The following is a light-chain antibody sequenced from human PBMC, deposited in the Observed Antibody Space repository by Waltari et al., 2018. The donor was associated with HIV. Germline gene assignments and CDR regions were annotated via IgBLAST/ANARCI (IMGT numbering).Light chain of an antibody. CDR1: SSDVGSYNR. CDR3: SSYTSSSTVV. J-gene: IGLJ2*01. Sequence: QSALTQPPSVSGSPGQSVTISCTGTSSDVGSYNRVSWYQQPPGTAPKLMIYEVSNRPSGVPDRFSGSKSGNTASLTISGLQAEDEADYYCSSYTSSSTVV. V-gene: IGLV2-18*02. CDR2: EVS.